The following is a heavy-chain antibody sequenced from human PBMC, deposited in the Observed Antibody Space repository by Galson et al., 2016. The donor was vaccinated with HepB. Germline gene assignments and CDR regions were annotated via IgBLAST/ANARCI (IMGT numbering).Heavy chain of an antibody. V-gene: IGHV4-31*03. Sequence: TLSLTCSVSGGAINSASHWSWIRQHPGKGLEWIGYISYTGITNYKSSLKSRVSMSIDTSKNQFSLKLSAVTAADMAVYFCARGGYDFQHPLTCDYWGQGTLVTVSS. J-gene: IGHJ4*02. D-gene: IGHD5-12*01. CDR1: GGAINSASH. CDR3: ARGGYDFQHPLTCDY. CDR2: ISYTGIT.